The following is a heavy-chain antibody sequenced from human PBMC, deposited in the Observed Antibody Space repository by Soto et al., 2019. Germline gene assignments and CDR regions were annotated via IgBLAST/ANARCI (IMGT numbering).Heavy chain of an antibody. J-gene: IGHJ5*02. CDR3: ARGAATVTPGWFDP. D-gene: IGHD4-17*01. Sequence: SETLSLTCAVSGYSISSGYYWGWIRQTPGKGLEWIASIYHSGSTYYNPSLKSRVTISVDTSKNQFSLKLTSVTAAHTAVYYCARGAATVTPGWFDPWGQGITVTVSS. CDR1: GYSISSGYY. CDR2: IYHSGST. V-gene: IGHV4-38-2*01.